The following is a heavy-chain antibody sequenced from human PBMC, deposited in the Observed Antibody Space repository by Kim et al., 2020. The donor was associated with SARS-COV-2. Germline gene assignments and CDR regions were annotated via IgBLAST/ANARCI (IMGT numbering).Heavy chain of an antibody. V-gene: IGHV4-39*02. CDR2: IYYSGST. CDR3: ARRALSYYFDY. CDR1: GGSISSSLYY. J-gene: IGHJ4*02. Sequence: SETLSLTCTVSGGSISSSLYYWGWIRQPPGKGLEWIATIYYSGSTYYNPSLKSRVTISADTSKNHFSLKPSSVTAADTAVYYCARRALSYYFDYWGQGTLVTVSS.